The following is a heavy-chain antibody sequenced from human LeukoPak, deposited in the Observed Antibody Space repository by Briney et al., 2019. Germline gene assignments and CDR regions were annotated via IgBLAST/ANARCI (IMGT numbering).Heavy chain of an antibody. J-gene: IGHJ4*02. CDR2: ISYDGSNK. CDR1: GFTFSSYG. V-gene: IGHV3-30*18. D-gene: IGHD6-25*01. CDR3: AKGAGYSSGFN. Sequence: GGSLRLSCAASGFTFSSYGMHWDRQAPGKGLEWVAVISYDGSNKYYADSVKGRFTISRDNSKNTLYLQMNSLRAEDTAVYYCAKGAGYSSGFNWGQGTLVTVSS.